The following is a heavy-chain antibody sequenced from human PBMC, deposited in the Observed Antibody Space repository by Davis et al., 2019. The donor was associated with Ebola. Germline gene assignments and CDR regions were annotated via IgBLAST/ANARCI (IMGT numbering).Heavy chain of an antibody. CDR1: GFTFSSFA. Sequence: SCATSGFTFSSFAMHWVRQAPGKGLEWVAVISYDGSNKYHADSMKGRFTISRDNAKNSLYLQMNSLRAEDTAVYYCARVTPSYCGGDCYSSYYYGMDVWGQGTTVTVSS. J-gene: IGHJ6*02. V-gene: IGHV3-30-3*01. CDR3: ARVTPSYCGGDCYSSYYYGMDV. CDR2: ISYDGSNK. D-gene: IGHD2-21*02.